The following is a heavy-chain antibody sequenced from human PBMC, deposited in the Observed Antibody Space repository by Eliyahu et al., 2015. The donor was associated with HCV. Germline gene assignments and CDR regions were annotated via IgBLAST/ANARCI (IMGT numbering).Heavy chain of an antibody. CDR1: GFTFSXYW. V-gene: IGHV3-7*03. J-gene: IGHJ1*01. CDR2: IKQDGSEK. D-gene: IGHD3-16*01. CDR3: ARGGTVSDFQY. Sequence: EVQLVESGGGLVQPGGSLRVSCAASGFTFSXYWMSWVRQAPGKGLEWVANIKQDGSEKYYVDSVKGRFSISRDNAENSLYLQMNSLRAEDTAVYFCARGGTVSDFQYWGQGTLVTVSS.